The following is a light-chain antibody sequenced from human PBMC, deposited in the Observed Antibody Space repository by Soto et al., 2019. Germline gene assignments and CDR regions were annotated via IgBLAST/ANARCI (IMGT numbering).Light chain of an antibody. CDR1: QSVSST. Sequence: EILMTQSPATLSLSLGERATLSCWASQSVSSTIAWYQQRPGQAPRLLIYGASTRATGFPARFSGSGSGTEFTLTISSLQPDDFATYYCQQYNTYSWTFGPGTKVDIK. CDR2: GAS. V-gene: IGKV3-15*01. CDR3: QQYNTYSWT. J-gene: IGKJ1*01.